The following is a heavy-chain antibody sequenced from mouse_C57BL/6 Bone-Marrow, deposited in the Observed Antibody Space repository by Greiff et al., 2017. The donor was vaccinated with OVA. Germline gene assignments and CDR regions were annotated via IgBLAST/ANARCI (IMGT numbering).Heavy chain of an antibody. V-gene: IGHV1-81*01. D-gene: IGHD2-5*01. CDR3: ASRSNYGAY. CDR2: IYPRSGNT. Sequence: QVQLQQSGAELARPGASVKLSCNASGYTFTSYGISWVKQRTGQGLEWIGEIYPRSGNTYYNEKFKGKATLTADKSSSTAYMELRSLTSEDSAVYFCASRSNYGAYWGQGTLVTVSA. CDR1: GYTFTSYG. J-gene: IGHJ3*01.